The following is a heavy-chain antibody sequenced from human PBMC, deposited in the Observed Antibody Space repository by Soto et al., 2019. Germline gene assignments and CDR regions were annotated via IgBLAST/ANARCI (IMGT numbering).Heavy chain of an antibody. J-gene: IGHJ4*02. V-gene: IGHV4-34*01. CDR1: GGSFSGYY. CDR2: INHSGST. CDR3: ARGYGPIVGNYYFDY. D-gene: IGHD3-22*01. Sequence: QVQLQQWGAGLLKPSETLSLTCAVYGGSFSGYYWSWIRQPPGKGLVWIGEINHSGSTNYNPSLKSRVTISVDTSKNQFSLKLSSVTAADTAVYYCARGYGPIVGNYYFDYWGQGTLVTVSS.